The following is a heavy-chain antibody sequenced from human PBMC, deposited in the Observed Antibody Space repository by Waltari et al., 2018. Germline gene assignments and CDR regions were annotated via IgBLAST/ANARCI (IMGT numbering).Heavy chain of an antibody. V-gene: IGHV4-59*11. CDR3: ASTQLGWGSYRSGGNWFDP. CDR2: IYYSGST. CDR1: GGSISSHY. D-gene: IGHD3-16*01. J-gene: IGHJ5*02. Sequence: QVQLQESGPGLVKPSETLSLTCTVSGGSISSHYWSWIRQPPGKGLEWIGYIYYSGSTNYNPSLKSRVTISVDTSKNQFSLKLSSVTAADTAVYYCASTQLGWGSYRSGGNWFDPWGQGTLVTVSS.